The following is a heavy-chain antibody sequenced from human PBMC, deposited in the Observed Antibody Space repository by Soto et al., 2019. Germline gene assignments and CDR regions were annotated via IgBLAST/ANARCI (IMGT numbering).Heavy chain of an antibody. J-gene: IGHJ4*02. CDR3: VRYRREAVAGYTLDN. CDR2: VYNSGST. D-gene: IGHD6-13*01. V-gene: IGHV4-59*01. Sequence: WTWIRQPPGKGLEWIGYVYNSGSTNYNPSLKSRVTISEDTSKSQFSLKVNSMTAADTAVYYCVRYRREAVAGYTLDNWGQGILVTVSS.